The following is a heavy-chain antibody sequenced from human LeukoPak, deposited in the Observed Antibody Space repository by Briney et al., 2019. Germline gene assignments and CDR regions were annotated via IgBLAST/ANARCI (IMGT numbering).Heavy chain of an antibody. Sequence: SETLSLTCTVSGGPISSYYWSWIRQPPGKGLEWIGYIYTSGSTNYNPSLKSRVTISVDTSKNQFSLKLSSVTAADTAVYYCASTNSLGPESDYWGQGTLVTVSS. CDR1: GGPISSYY. D-gene: IGHD2-2*01. V-gene: IGHV4-4*09. CDR3: ASTNSLGPESDY. CDR2: IYTSGST. J-gene: IGHJ4*02.